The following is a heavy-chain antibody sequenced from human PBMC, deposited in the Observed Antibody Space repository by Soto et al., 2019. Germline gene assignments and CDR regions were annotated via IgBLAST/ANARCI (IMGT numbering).Heavy chain of an antibody. V-gene: IGHV3-7*01. CDR2: IKQDGSEK. Sequence: EVQLVESGRGLVQPGGSLRLSCAASGFTFSSYWMSWVRQAPGKGLEWVANIKQDGSEKYYVDSVKGRFTISRDNAKNSLYLQMNSLRAEDTAVYYCARQKRLLTEGDYFDYWGQGTLVTVSS. CDR1: GFTFSSYW. CDR3: ARQKRLLTEGDYFDY. D-gene: IGHD2-8*02. J-gene: IGHJ4*02.